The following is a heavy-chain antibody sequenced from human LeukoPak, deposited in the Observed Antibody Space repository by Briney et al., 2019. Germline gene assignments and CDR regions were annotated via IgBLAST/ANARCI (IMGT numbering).Heavy chain of an antibody. CDR3: ARGNVEDYYYYYYGMDV. CDR2: IIPIFGTA. CDR1: GGTFSSYA. Sequence: SVKVSCKASGGTFSSYAISWVRQAPGQGLEWMGGIIPIFGTANYAQKFQGRDTITADESTSTAYMELSSLRSEDTAVYYCARGNVEDYYYYYYGMDVWGQGTTVTVSS. V-gene: IGHV1-69*13. J-gene: IGHJ6*02. D-gene: IGHD3-16*01.